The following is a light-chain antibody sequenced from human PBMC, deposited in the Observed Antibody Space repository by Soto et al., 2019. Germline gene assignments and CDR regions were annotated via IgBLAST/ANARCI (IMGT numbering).Light chain of an antibody. CDR3: SPYTSSSTL. Sequence: QSVLTQPASVSGSPGQSITISCAGTSSDVGSYNYVSWCRQHPGKAPKLMIYEVSNRPSGVSSRFSGSKSGNTASLTISGLQAEDEADYYCSPYTSSSTLFGTGTKVTVL. V-gene: IGLV2-14*01. CDR1: SSDVGSYNY. CDR2: EVS. J-gene: IGLJ1*01.